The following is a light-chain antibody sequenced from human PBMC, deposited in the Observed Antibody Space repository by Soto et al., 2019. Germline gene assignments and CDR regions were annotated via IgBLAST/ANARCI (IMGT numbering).Light chain of an antibody. V-gene: IGKV1-5*03. CDR2: RSS. CDR3: QKKYIYAT. J-gene: IGKJ1*01. Sequence: DIQMTQSPSTLSASVGDRVTITCRASQTISNYLTWYQQRPGKAPKLLIYRSSILQNGFPSRFSGSESGTEYTLTIRTLQPDDFETYYCQKKYIYATFGQGTRVEI. CDR1: QTISNY.